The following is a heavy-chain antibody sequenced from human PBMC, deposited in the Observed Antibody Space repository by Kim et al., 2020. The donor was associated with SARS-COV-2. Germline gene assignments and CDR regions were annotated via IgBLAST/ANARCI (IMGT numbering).Heavy chain of an antibody. D-gene: IGHD3-9*01. CDR1: GGSISSGAYY. CDR3: ARGGPEYDIFTAFPNWFDP. J-gene: IGHJ5*02. Sequence: SETLSLTCTVSGGSISSGAYYWSWIRQHPGKGLEWIGYIYYRGSTFYSPSLQSRITLSLDTSKNQFSLNLTSVTAADTAVYYCARGGPEYDIFTAFPNWFDPWGQGTLVTVSS. CDR2: IYYRGST. V-gene: IGHV4-31*03.